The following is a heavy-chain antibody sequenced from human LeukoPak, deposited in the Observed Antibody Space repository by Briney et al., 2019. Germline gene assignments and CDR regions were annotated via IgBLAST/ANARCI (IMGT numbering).Heavy chain of an antibody. V-gene: IGHV1-69*05. CDR1: GGTFSSYA. D-gene: IGHD4-23*01. CDR3: ARERLDYGGKGELNP. CDR2: IMHILGTA. Sequence: ASVKVSCKASGGTFSSYAMSWVRQAPGQGLEWMGGIMHILGTAHYAQTFQGRVTITTDKSTSTPYMELSSLRSEHTAVYYCARERLDYGGKGELNPWGQGTLVTVSS. J-gene: IGHJ5*02.